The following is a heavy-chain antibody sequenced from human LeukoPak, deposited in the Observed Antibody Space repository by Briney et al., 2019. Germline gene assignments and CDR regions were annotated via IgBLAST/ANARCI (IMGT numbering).Heavy chain of an antibody. V-gene: IGHV3-30*02. D-gene: IGHD2-2*01. CDR2: IRYDGNNK. CDR3: AKLPVLPAATY. Sequence: GGSLRLSCAASGFNFSNYGMHWVRQAPGKGLEWVAFIRYDGNNKYYADSMKGRFTISRDNSKNTLYLQMNSLRAEDTAVYYCAKLPVLPAATYWGQGTLVTVSS. CDR1: GFNFSNYG. J-gene: IGHJ4*02.